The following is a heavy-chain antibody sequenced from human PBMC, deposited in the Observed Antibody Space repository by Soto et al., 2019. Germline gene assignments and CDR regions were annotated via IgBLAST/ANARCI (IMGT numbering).Heavy chain of an antibody. Sequence: ASVKVSCKASGYTFTSYGISWVRQAPGQGLEWMGWISAYNGNTNYAQKLQGRVTMTTDTSTSTAYMELRSLRSDDTAVYYCAIDYYDSSGYRLFDPWAQGTLVIVSS. CDR3: AIDYYDSSGYRLFDP. J-gene: IGHJ5*02. V-gene: IGHV1-18*04. D-gene: IGHD3-22*01. CDR1: GYTFTSYG. CDR2: ISAYNGNT.